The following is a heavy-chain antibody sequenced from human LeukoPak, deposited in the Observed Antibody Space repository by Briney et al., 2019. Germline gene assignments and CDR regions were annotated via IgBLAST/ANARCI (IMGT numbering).Heavy chain of an antibody. J-gene: IGHJ4*02. CDR1: GYMFTGYY. CDR3: ARAVYYGSGSYYY. Sequence: ASVKVSCKASGYMFTGYYMHWVRQAPGQGLEWMGWINPNSGGTNYAQKLQGRVTMTRDTSISTAYMELSRLRPDDTAVYYCARAVYYGSGSYYYWGQGTLVTVSS. V-gene: IGHV1-2*02. D-gene: IGHD3-10*01. CDR2: INPNSGGT.